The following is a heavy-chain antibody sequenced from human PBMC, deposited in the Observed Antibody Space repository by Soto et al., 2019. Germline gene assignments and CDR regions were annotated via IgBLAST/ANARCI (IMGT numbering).Heavy chain of an antibody. J-gene: IGHJ6*02. CDR1: GGSFSGYY. CDR3: ASSGVPAAIDYYYGMDV. D-gene: IGHD2-2*01. V-gene: IGHV4-34*01. CDR2: INHSGST. Sequence: SETLSLTCAVYGGSFSGYYWSWIRQPPGKGLEWIGEINHSGSTNYNPSLKSRVTISVDTSKNQFSLKLSSVTAADTAVYYCASSGVPAAIDYYYGMDVWGQGTTVTVSS.